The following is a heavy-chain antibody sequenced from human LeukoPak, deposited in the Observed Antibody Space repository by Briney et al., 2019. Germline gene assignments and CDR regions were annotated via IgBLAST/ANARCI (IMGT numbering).Heavy chain of an antibody. CDR1: GITIRSSG. CDR3: AKGPLGIAVAGISLY. Sequence: GGSLRLSCAASGITIRSSGMSWVRQAPGKGLEWVSGISASDGNTYYADSVQGRFTISRDNSKNTLYLQMNSLRAEDTAVYYCAKGPLGIAVAGISLYWGQGTLVTVSS. J-gene: IGHJ4*02. CDR2: ISASDGNT. V-gene: IGHV3-23*01. D-gene: IGHD6-19*01.